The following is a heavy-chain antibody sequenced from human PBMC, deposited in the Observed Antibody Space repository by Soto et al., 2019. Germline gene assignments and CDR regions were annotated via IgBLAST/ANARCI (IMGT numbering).Heavy chain of an antibody. CDR2: INHSGST. J-gene: IGHJ6*02. V-gene: IGHV4-34*01. Sequence: SETLSLTCAVYGGSFSGYYWSWIRQPPGKGLEWIGEINHSGSTNYNPSLKSRVTISVDTSKNQFSLKLSSVTAADTAVYYCARRPRGNYYYGMDVWGQGTTVTVSS. D-gene: IGHD3-16*01. CDR1: GGSFSGYY. CDR3: ARRPRGNYYYGMDV.